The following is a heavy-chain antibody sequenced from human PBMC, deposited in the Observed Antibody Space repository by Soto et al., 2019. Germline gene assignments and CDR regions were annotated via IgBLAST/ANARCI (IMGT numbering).Heavy chain of an antibody. CDR3: ARHNPADNWKHAY. CDR1: GGSISSYH. CDR2: ISYRGST. D-gene: IGHD1-1*01. Sequence: SETLSLTCTVSGGSISSYHWGWIRQPPGEGLEWIGYISYRGSTTYNPSLKSRVTISLGTSENQFSLNLRSVTAADTAVYFCARHNPADNWKHAYWGQGALVTVSS. J-gene: IGHJ4*02. V-gene: IGHV4-59*08.